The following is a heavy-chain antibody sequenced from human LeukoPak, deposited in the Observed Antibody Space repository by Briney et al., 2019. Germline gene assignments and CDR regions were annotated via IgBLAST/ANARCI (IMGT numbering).Heavy chain of an antibody. V-gene: IGHV1-69*13. J-gene: IGHJ4*02. CDR2: IIPIFGTA. CDR1: GGTFSSCA. CDR3: ARGNRRDGYNSLFDY. D-gene: IGHD5-24*01. Sequence: SVKVSCKASGGTFSSCAISWVRQAPGQGLEWMGGIIPIFGTANYAQKFQGRVTITADESTSTAYMELSSLRSEDTAVYYCARGNRRDGYNSLFDYWGQGTLVTVSS.